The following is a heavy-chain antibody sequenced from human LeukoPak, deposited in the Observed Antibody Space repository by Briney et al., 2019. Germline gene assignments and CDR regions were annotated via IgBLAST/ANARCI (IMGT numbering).Heavy chain of an antibody. CDR3: ARGVDPEQQLAPYFDY. Sequence: SETLSLTCTVSGGSISSGSYYWSWIRQPPGKGLEWIGYIYYSGSTNYNPSLKSRVTISVDTSKNQFSLKLSSVTAADTAVYYCARGVDPEQQLAPYFDYWGQGTLVTVSS. D-gene: IGHD6-13*01. CDR1: GGSISSGSYY. CDR2: IYYSGST. J-gene: IGHJ4*02. V-gene: IGHV4-61*01.